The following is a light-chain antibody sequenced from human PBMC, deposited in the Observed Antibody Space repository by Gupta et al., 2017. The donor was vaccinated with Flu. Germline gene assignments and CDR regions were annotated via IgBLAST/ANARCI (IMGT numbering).Light chain of an antibody. J-gene: IGLJ3*02. CDR2: EDN. CDR3: QSYEV. CDR1: SGSIASNY. V-gene: IGLV6-57*01. Sequence: FMLTPPHSVSESPGKTVTISCTRSSGSIASNYVQWYQQRPGTSPTTVIYEDNQRPSGVPDRFSGSIDSSSNSASLTISGLKTEDDADYYCQSYEVFGGGTKLTVL.